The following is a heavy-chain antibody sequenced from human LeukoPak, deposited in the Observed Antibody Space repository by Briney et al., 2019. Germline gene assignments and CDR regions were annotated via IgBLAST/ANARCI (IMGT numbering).Heavy chain of an antibody. V-gene: IGHV1-18*01. CDR3: ARATLALNWFDP. J-gene: IGHJ5*02. CDR2: IGTYNGNT. CDR1: GYTFTSYG. D-gene: IGHD4-23*01. Sequence: ASVKVSCKASGYTFTSYGISWVRQAPGQGLEWMGWIGTYNGNTNYAQKLQGRVTMTTDTSTSTAYMELRSLRPDDAAVYYCARATLALNWFDPWGQGTLVTVSS.